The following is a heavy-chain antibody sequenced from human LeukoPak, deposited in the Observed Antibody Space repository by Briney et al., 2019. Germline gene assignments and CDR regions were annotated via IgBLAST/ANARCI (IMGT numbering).Heavy chain of an antibody. CDR1: GFTFNTYT. Sequence: PGGSLRLSCTASGFTFNTYTMHWVRQAPGKGLEWVAVISYDGSNKYYADSVKGRFTISRDNSKNTLYLQMNSLRAEDTAVYYCARGRGSYAAFDYWGQGTLVTVSS. CDR3: ARGRGSYAAFDY. CDR2: ISYDGSNK. J-gene: IGHJ4*02. V-gene: IGHV3-30-3*01. D-gene: IGHD2-2*01.